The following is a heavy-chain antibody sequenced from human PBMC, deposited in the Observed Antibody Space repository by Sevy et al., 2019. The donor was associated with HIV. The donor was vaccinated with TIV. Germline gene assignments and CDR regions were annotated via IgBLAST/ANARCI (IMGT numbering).Heavy chain of an antibody. CDR2: ISHRGKT. Sequence: SETLSLTCTVSGYSISSGYYWGWIRQTPGKGLEWLGTISHRGKTHYNPSLKSRVTISVDTSKNQCSLRLNSVTAADTAVFYCARGSQPINYDDNGYYDYWGQGTLVTVSS. V-gene: IGHV4-38-2*02. D-gene: IGHD2-2*03. CDR3: ARGSQPINYDDNGYYDY. CDR1: GYSISSGYY. J-gene: IGHJ4*02.